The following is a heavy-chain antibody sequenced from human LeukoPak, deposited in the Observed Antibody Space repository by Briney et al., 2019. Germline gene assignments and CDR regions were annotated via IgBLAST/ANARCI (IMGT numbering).Heavy chain of an antibody. Sequence: PGGSLRLSCAASGFTFSNFEMNWVRQAPGKGLEWLSYIGSSGSIIYYAGSVTGRLTISRDNAQKSLYLQMNSLRAEDTAGYYCARDNFLQAHTGYFDYWGQGTLVTVSS. J-gene: IGHJ4*02. CDR3: ARDNFLQAHTGYFDY. CDR2: IGSSGSII. V-gene: IGHV3-48*03. CDR1: GFTFSNFE. D-gene: IGHD2/OR15-2a*01.